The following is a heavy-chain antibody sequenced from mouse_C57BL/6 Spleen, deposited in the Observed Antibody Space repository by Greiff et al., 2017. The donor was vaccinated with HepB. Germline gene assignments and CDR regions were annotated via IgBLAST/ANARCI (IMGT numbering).Heavy chain of an antibody. D-gene: IGHD2-14*01. CDR3: ARDRGTGAMDY. Sequence: EVMLVESEGGLVQPGSSMKLSCTASGFTFSDYYMAWVRQVPEKGLEWVANINYDGSSTYYLDSLKSRFIISRDNAKNILYLQMSSLKSDDTATYYCARDRGTGAMDYWGQGTSVTVSS. CDR1: GFTFSDYY. CDR2: INYDGSST. J-gene: IGHJ4*01. V-gene: IGHV5-16*01.